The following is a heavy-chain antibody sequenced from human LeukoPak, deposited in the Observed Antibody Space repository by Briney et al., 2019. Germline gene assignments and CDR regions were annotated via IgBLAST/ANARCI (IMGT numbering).Heavy chain of an antibody. Sequence: SETLSLTCTDSGGSIRSYYWSWIRQPPGKGLEWLGYIYYSGNTDYNPSLKSRVTISVDTSKNQFSLRVSSVTAADTAVYYCARGPPLDYWGQGTLVTVSS. J-gene: IGHJ4*02. CDR1: GGSIRSYY. CDR2: IYYSGNT. V-gene: IGHV4-59*01. CDR3: ARGPPLDY.